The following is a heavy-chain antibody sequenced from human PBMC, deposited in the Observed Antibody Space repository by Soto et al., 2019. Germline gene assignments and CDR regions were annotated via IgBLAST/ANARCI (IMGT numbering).Heavy chain of an antibody. J-gene: IGHJ5*02. Sequence: LSLTCAVYGGSFSGYYWSWIRQPPGKGLEWIGEINHSGSTNYNPSLKSRVTISVDTSKNQFSLKLSSVTAADTAVYYCARGGGFDPWGQGTLVTVSS. CDR1: GGSFSGYY. CDR2: INHSGST. CDR3: ARGGGFDP. V-gene: IGHV4-34*01.